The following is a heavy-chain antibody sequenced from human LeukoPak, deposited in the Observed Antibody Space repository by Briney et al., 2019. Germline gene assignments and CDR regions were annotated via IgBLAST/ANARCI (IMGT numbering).Heavy chain of an antibody. CDR3: ARSGSSYGYSGYYYYYMDV. Sequence: PSQTLSLPCTLSGGSISSYYWSWLRQPPGKGLEWIGYIYYSGSTNYNPSLKSRVTISVDTSKNQFSPKLSSVTAADTAVYYCARSGSSYGYSGYYYYYMDVWGKGTTVTVSS. CDR2: IYYSGST. J-gene: IGHJ6*03. CDR1: GGSISSYY. D-gene: IGHD5-18*01. V-gene: IGHV4-59*01.